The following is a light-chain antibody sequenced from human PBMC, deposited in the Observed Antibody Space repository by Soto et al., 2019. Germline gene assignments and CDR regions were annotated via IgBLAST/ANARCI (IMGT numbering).Light chain of an antibody. CDR2: GAS. CDR1: QSVSNRY. J-gene: IGKJ5*01. CDR3: QQYGSSPTIT. V-gene: IGKV3-20*01. Sequence: EIVWTPSPGTLSLSPGERAPLSCRASQSVSNRYLAWYQQKSGQAPRLIISGASSRATGIPDRFSGSGSGTDFTLTISRLEPEDFAVYYGQQYGSSPTITFGQRTRLENK.